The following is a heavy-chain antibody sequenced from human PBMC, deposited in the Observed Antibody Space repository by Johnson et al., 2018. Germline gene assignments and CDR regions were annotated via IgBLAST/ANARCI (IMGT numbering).Heavy chain of an antibody. CDR3: AREGDFWSGLGVYYYYYYGMDV. V-gene: IGHV3-7*01. CDR1: GFTFSSYW. Sequence: VQLVQSGGGLVQPGGSLRLSCAASGFTFSSYWMSWVRQAPGKGLEWVANIKQDGSEKYYVDSVKGRFTISRDNAKNSLYLQMNSLRAGDTGVYYCAREGDFWSGLGVYYYYYYGMDVWGQGTTVTVSS. D-gene: IGHD3-3*01. CDR2: IKQDGSEK. J-gene: IGHJ6*02.